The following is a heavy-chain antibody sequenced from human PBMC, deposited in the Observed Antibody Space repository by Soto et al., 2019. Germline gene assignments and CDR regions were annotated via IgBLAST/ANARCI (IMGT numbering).Heavy chain of an antibody. V-gene: IGHV3-23*01. D-gene: IGHD1-1*01. CDR1: GFTFSNYA. Sequence: EVQLLESGGGLIQSEGSLRLSCAASGFTFSNYAMSWVRQAPGKGLEWVSAISGSGGSTYYADSVKGRFTISRDNSKNTLYLQMNSLRADDTAIYYCAKDTVMATTVFDYWGQGTLVTVTS. J-gene: IGHJ4*02. CDR2: ISGSGGST. CDR3: AKDTVMATTVFDY.